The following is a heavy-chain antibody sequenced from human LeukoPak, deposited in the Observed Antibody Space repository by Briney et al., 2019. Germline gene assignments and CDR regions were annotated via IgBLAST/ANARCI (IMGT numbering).Heavy chain of an antibody. CDR2: IYHSGST. Sequence: SETLSLTCTVSAYSISSGYYWGWIRQPPGKGLECIGTIYHSGSTNYSPSLKSRVTISVDTSKNQFSLKLSSVTAADTAVYYCARGHYYDSSGYRGGFDPWGQGTLVTVSS. D-gene: IGHD3-22*01. V-gene: IGHV4-38-2*02. J-gene: IGHJ5*02. CDR3: ARGHYYDSSGYRGGFDP. CDR1: AYSISSGYY.